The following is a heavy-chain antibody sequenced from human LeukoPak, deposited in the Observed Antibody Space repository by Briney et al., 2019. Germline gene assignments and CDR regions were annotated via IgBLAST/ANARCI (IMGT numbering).Heavy chain of an antibody. V-gene: IGHV3-21*01. J-gene: IGHJ4*02. Sequence: GGSLRLSCAASGFTFSSFSMNWVRQAPGKGVEWVSSISSSSGSIYYADSVKGRFTISRDNAKNSLYLQMNSLRAEDTAVYYCARDRSSPPDSWGQGTLVTVSS. CDR2: ISSSSGSI. CDR1: GFTFSSFS. CDR3: ARDRSSPPDS. D-gene: IGHD6-19*01.